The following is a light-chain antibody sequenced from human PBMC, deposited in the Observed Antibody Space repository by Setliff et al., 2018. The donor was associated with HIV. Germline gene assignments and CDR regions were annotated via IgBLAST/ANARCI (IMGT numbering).Light chain of an antibody. Sequence: QSALTQPASVSGSPGQPITISCTGTSSDVGSYNLVSWYQQHPGKAPKLMIYEVSKRPSGVSNRFSGSKSGNTASLTISGLQAEDETDYYCCSYAGSSTSYVFGTGTKVTV. CDR2: EVS. CDR1: SSDVGSYNL. CDR3: CSYAGSSTSYV. J-gene: IGLJ1*01. V-gene: IGLV2-23*02.